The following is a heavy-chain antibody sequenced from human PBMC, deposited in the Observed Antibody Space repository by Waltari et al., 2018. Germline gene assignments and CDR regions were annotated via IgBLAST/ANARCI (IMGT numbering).Heavy chain of an antibody. CDR3: ARPFSTRGQQLVPEHGWFDP. J-gene: IGHJ5*02. CDR2: IYYSGST. V-gene: IGHV4-39*01. Sequence: QLQLQESGPGLVKPSETLSLTCPVSGGSLSSSSYYWGWIRQPPGRGREWIGSIYYSGSTYYNPSLKCRVTISVDTSKNQFSLKLSSVTAADTAVYYCARPFSTRGQQLVPEHGWFDPWGQGTLVTVSS. CDR1: GGSLSSSSYY. D-gene: IGHD6-13*01.